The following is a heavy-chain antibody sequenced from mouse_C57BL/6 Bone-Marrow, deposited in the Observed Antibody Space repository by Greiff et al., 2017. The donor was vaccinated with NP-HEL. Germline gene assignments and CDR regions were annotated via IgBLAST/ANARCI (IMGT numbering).Heavy chain of an antibody. Sequence: EVQLVESGGGLVKPGGSLKLSCAASGFTFSDYGMHWVRQAPEKGLEWVAYISSGSSTIYYADTVKGRFTISRDNAKNTLFLQMTSLRSEDTAMYYCASYYGSSYLYWYFDVWGTGTTVTVSS. V-gene: IGHV5-17*01. J-gene: IGHJ1*03. CDR2: ISSGSSTI. CDR3: ASYYGSSYLYWYFDV. CDR1: GFTFSDYG. D-gene: IGHD1-1*01.